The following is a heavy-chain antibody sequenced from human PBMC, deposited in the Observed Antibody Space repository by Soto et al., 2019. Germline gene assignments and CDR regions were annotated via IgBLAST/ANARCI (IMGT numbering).Heavy chain of an antibody. D-gene: IGHD2-8*01. J-gene: IGHJ4*02. CDR1: CGCSCSSSYY. V-gene: IGHV4-39*01. Sequence: TLVLLSLTCRVACGCSCSSSYYCARKRKAPGKGLEWIGSINYSGKTYYNPSLKSRVTISVDTSKNWFYLKLSSVTAADTAVYYCGRLIQYSTTSFYFDYWGQGTLVTVSS. CDR2: INYSGKT. CDR3: GRLIQYSTTSFYFDY.